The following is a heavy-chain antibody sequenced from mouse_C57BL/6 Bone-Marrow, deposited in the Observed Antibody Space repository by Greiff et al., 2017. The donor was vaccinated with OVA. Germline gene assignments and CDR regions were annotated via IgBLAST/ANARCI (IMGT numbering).Heavy chain of an antibody. J-gene: IGHJ1*03. D-gene: IGHD1-1*01. CDR2: IYPGGGYT. Sequence: VKLMESGAELVRPGTSVKMSCKASGYTFTNYWIGWAKQRPGHGLEWIGDIYPGGGYTNYNEKFKGKATLTADKSSSTAYMQFSSLTSEDSAIYYCARRVFITTVGWYFDVWGTGTTVTVSS. V-gene: IGHV1-63*01. CDR1: GYTFTNYW. CDR3: ARRVFITTVGWYFDV.